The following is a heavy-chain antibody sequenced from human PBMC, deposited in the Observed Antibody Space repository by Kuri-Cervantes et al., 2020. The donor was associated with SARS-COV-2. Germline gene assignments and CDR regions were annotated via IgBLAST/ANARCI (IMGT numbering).Heavy chain of an antibody. V-gene: IGHV3-21*04. J-gene: IGHJ3*02. CDR1: GFTFSSYS. Sequence: GESLKISCAASGFTFSSYSMNWVRQAPGKGLEWVSSISSSSSYIYYADSVKGRFTISRDNAKNSLYLQMNGLRAEDTAVYYCAKDYGSSSFSDAFDIWGQGTMVTVSS. CDR3: AKDYGSSSFSDAFDI. D-gene: IGHD6-13*01. CDR2: ISSSSSYI.